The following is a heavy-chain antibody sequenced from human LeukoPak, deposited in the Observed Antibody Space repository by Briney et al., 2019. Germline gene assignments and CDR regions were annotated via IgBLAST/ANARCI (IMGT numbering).Heavy chain of an antibody. CDR1: GFSVSNYY. D-gene: IGHD3/OR15-3a*01. V-gene: IGHV3-66*03. Sequence: GGSLRLSCAVSGFSVSNYYMNWVRQAPGKGLEWVSLIRGSGETFYADSVKGRFTISRDDSKNTVYLQMNSLRVGDTAEYFCARDRAATQDWVEFDPWGQGTLVTVSS. CDR3: ARDRAATQDWVEFDP. CDR2: IRGSGET. J-gene: IGHJ5*02.